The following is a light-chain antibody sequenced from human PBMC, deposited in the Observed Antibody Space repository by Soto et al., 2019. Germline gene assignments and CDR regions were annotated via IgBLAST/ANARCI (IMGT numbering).Light chain of an antibody. J-gene: IGKJ4*01. Sequence: QLTQSPSSLSASVGDRVSITCRASQGISSFLVWYQQKPGKAPKLLIYAASTLQAGAPPRFSGSGSVTDFTLTISSLQPEDFATYYCQQLNSFPFTFGGGTKVEIK. V-gene: IGKV1-9*01. CDR3: QQLNSFPFT. CDR2: AAS. CDR1: QGISSF.